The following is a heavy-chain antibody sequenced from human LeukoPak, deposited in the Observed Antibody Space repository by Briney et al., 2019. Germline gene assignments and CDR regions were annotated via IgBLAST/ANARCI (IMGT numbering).Heavy chain of an antibody. CDR3: ARVVVGDPLTFDI. V-gene: IGHV1-69*13. Sequence: ASVKVSCKASGGTISTHAITWVRQAPGQGLEWMGGIIPIFGPPNYAQKFQDRVTITADESTNTAHMELSSLRSEDTAVYYCARVVVGDPLTFDIWGQGQWSPSLQ. D-gene: IGHD3-10*01. CDR1: GGTISTHA. J-gene: IGHJ3*02. CDR2: IIPIFGPP.